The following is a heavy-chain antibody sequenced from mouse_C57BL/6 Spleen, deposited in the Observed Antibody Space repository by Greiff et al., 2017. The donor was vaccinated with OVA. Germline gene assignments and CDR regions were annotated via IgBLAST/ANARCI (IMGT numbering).Heavy chain of an antibody. J-gene: IGHJ4*01. V-gene: IGHV1-50*01. CDR1: GYTFTSYW. D-gene: IGHD1-1*02. CDR3: ARFHSAMGIDY. Sequence: QVQLQQPGAELVKPGASVKLSCKASGYTFTSYWMQWVKQRPGQGLEWIGEIDPSDSYTNYNQKFKGKATLTVDTSSSTAYMQLSSLTSEDSAVDYCARFHSAMGIDYWGQGTSVTVSS. CDR2: IDPSDSYT.